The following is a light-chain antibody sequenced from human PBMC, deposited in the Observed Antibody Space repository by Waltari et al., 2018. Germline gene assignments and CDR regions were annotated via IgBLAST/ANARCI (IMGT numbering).Light chain of an antibody. CDR3: QQYDNWPPRFT. CDR1: QSINSH. J-gene: IGKJ3*01. Sequence: EIVMTQSPATLSVSPGERATLSCRASQSINSHLAWYQQKSGQAPRLLIYGASTRATGIPARFSGSGSGTEFTLTISSLQSEDFAVYYCQQYDNWPPRFTFGPGTKVDIK. V-gene: IGKV3-15*01. CDR2: GAS.